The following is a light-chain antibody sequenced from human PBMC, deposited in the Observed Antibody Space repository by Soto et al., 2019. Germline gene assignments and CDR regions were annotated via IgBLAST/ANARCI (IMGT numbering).Light chain of an antibody. V-gene: IGKV1-17*03. CDR2: AAS. Sequence: DIPMTQSPSAMSASVGDRVTITCRASEDIRNHLVWFQQKPGTVPKRLIYAASYLQSGVPSRFSGSGSGTDFTLTISSLQPEDFATYYCLQHSRYPLTFGGGTKVE. CDR3: LQHSRYPLT. CDR1: EDIRNH. J-gene: IGKJ4*01.